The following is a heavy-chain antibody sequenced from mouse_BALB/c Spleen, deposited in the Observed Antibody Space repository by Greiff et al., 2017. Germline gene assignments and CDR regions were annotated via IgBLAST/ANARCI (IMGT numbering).Heavy chain of an antibody. CDR1: GFTFSSFG. V-gene: IGHV5-17*02. J-gene: IGHJ4*01. CDR3: ARSFMAYYAMDY. Sequence: EVKLVESGGGLVQPGGSRKLSCAASGFTFSSFGMHWVRQAPEKGLEWVAYISSGSSTIYYADTVKGRFTISRDNPKNTLFLQMTSLRSEDTAMYYCARSFMAYYAMDYWGQGTSVTVSS. D-gene: IGHD1-1*01. CDR2: ISSGSSTI.